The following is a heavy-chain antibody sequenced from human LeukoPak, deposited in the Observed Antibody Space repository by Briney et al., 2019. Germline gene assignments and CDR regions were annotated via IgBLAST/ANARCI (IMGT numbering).Heavy chain of an antibody. D-gene: IGHD6-19*01. J-gene: IGHJ4*02. CDR3: ARDPGSGWHYYSDY. V-gene: IGHV3-33*01. CDR2: IWYDGSNK. Sequence: PGRSLRLSCAASGFTFSSYGMHWVRQAPGKGLEWVAVIWYDGSNKYYADSVKGRFTISRDNSKNTLYLQMNSLRAEDTAVYYCARDPGSGWHYYSDYWGQGTLVTVSS. CDR1: GFTFSSYG.